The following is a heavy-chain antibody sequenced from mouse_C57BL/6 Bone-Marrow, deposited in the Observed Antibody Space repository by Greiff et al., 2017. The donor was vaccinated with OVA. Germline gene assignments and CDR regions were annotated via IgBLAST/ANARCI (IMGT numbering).Heavy chain of an antibody. V-gene: IGHV2-2*01. CDR3: ARSDGSSYYAMDY. D-gene: IGHD1-1*01. CDR1: GFSLTSYG. Sequence: VKLVESGPGLVQPSQSLSITCTVSGFSLTSYGVHWVRQSPGKGLEWLGVIWSGGSTDYNAAFISRLSISKDNSKSQVFFKMNSLQADDTAIYYCARSDGSSYYAMDYWGQGTSVTVSS. J-gene: IGHJ4*01. CDR2: IWSGGST.